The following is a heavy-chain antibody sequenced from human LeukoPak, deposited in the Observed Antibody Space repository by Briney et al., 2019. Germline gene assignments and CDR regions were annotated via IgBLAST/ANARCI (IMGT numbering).Heavy chain of an antibody. V-gene: IGHV4-61*02. J-gene: IGHJ3*02. CDR2: IYTSGST. CDR3: ARRLAAPQREAAFDI. CDR1: GGSISSGSYY. D-gene: IGHD6-6*01. Sequence: SETLSLTCSVSGGSISSGSYYWSWIRQPAGKGLEWIGRIYTSGSTNYNPSLKSRVTISVDTSKNQFSLKLSSVTAADTAVYYCARRLAAPQREAAFDIWGQGTMVTVSS.